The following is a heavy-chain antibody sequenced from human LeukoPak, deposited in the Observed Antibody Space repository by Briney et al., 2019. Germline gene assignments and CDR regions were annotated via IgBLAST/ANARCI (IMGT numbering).Heavy chain of an antibody. CDR3: ARVRGWRFDY. CDR1: GGSISSYY. J-gene: IGHJ4*02. D-gene: IGHD2-15*01. CDR2: IYYSGST. V-gene: IGHV4-59*01. Sequence: PSETLSLTCTVSGGSISSYYWSWIRQPPGKGLEWIGYIYYSGSTNYNPSLKSRVTISVDTSKNQFSLKLSSVTAADTAVYYCARVRGWRFDYWGQGTLVTVSS.